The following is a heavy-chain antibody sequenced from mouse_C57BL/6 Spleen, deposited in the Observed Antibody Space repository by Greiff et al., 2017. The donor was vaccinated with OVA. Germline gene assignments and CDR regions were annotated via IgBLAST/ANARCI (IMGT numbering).Heavy chain of an antibody. Sequence: QVQLQQSGAELMKPGASVKLSCKATGYTFTGYWIEWVKQRPGHGLEWIGEILPGSGSTNYNEKFKGKATFTADTSSNTAYMQLSSLTTEDSAIYYCARRAQIYYDYDKGVDYWGQGTTLTVSS. J-gene: IGHJ2*01. V-gene: IGHV1-9*01. CDR1: GYTFTGYW. CDR3: ARRAQIYYDYDKGVDY. CDR2: ILPGSGST. D-gene: IGHD2-4*01.